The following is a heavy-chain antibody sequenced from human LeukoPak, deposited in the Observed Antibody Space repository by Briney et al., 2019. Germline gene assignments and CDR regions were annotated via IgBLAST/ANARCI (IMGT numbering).Heavy chain of an antibody. J-gene: IGHJ4*02. V-gene: IGHV3-23*01. D-gene: IGHD3-22*01. Sequence: GGSLRLSCAASEFTLSSYAMSWVRQAPGKGLEWVSAISGSGGSTYYADSVKGRFTISRDNSKNTLYLQMNSLRAEDTAVYYCAKWGSYYYDSSGYPGPYYFDYWGQGTLVTVSS. CDR3: AKWGSYYYDSSGYPGPYYFDY. CDR2: ISGSGGST. CDR1: EFTLSSYA.